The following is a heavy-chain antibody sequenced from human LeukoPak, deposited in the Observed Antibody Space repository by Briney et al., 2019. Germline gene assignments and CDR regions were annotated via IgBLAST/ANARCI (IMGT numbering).Heavy chain of an antibody. V-gene: IGHV3-23*01. Sequence: GGSLRLSCAASGFTFSNYAMTWVRQTPGKGLEWVSAISGSGGSTYYADSVKGRFTISRDNSKNTLYLQMNSLRAEDTAVYYCTTDISRYSSSSGAYWGQGTLVPVSS. CDR1: GFTFSNYA. J-gene: IGHJ4*02. CDR2: ISGSGGST. CDR3: TTDISRYSSSSGAY. D-gene: IGHD6-6*01.